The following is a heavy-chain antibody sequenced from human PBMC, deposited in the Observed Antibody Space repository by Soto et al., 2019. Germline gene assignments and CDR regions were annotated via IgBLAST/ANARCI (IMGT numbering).Heavy chain of an antibody. CDR3: ARQLASYNDY. J-gene: IGHJ4*02. CDR2: IDGDGSRT. V-gene: IGHV3-74*01. CDR1: GFTFSGYW. Sequence: PGGSLRLSCAASGFTFSGYWMHWVRQAPGKGLVWVSRIDGDGSRTNYADSVKGRFTISRDNAKNTLYLQMNSLRAADTAVYYRARQLASYNDYRGLVTLDTVS. D-gene: IGHD1-1*01.